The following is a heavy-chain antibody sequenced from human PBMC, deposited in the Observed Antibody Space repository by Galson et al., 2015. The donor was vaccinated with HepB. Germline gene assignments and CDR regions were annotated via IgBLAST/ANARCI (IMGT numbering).Heavy chain of an antibody. V-gene: IGHV3-11*06. CDR1: GFTFSDYY. D-gene: IGHD3-10*01. CDR3: ARRGGPQEVTMVQGVIMDDYYYYYYMDV. Sequence: SLRLSCAASGFTFSDYYMSWIRQAPGKGLEWVSYISSSSSYIYYADSVKGRFTISRDNAKNSLYLQMNSLRAEDTAVYYCARRGGPQEVTMVQGVIMDDYYYYYYMDVWGKGTTVTVS. J-gene: IGHJ6*03. CDR2: ISSSSSYI.